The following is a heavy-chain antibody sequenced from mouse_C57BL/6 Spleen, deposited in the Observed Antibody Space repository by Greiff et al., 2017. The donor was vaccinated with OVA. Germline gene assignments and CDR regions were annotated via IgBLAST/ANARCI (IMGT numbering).Heavy chain of an antibody. CDR1: GYTFTSYW. V-gene: IGHV1-55*01. CDR2: IYPGSGST. Sequence: QVHVKQSGAELVKPGASVKMSCKASGYTFTSYWITWVKQRPGQGLEWIGDIYPGSGSTNYNEKFKSKATLTVDTSSSTAYMQLSSLTSEDSAVYYCARFYYGSSYGAYWGQGTLVTVSA. J-gene: IGHJ3*01. CDR3: ARFYYGSSYGAY. D-gene: IGHD1-1*01.